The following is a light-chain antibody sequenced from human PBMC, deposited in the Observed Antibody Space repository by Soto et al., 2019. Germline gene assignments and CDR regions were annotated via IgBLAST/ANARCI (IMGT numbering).Light chain of an antibody. V-gene: IGKV1-5*03. Sequence: DIQMTQSPSTLSASVGDRVTITCRASQSIGSWLAWYQQKPGKAPNLLIYKASSLESGVPSRFSGRGSGTEITLTISSLQPDDFATYYCQQYDVYPYTFGQGTKLEIK. CDR1: QSIGSW. CDR2: KAS. J-gene: IGKJ2*01. CDR3: QQYDVYPYT.